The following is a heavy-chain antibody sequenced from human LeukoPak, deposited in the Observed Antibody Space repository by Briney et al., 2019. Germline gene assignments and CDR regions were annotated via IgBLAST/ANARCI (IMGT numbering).Heavy chain of an antibody. CDR3: ARDHGGNRPDDAFDI. J-gene: IGHJ3*02. Sequence: GGSLRLSCAASGFTFGSYALHWVRQAPGKGLEWVAVISYDGSNKYYADSVKGRFTISRDNSKNTLYLQMNSLRAEDTAVYYCARDHGGNRPDDAFDIWGQGTMVTVSS. D-gene: IGHD4-23*01. CDR2: ISYDGSNK. V-gene: IGHV3-30-3*01. CDR1: GFTFGSYA.